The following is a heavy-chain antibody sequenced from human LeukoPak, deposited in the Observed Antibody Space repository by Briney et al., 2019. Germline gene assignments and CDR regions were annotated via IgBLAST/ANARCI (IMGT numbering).Heavy chain of an antibody. V-gene: IGHV1-8*03. D-gene: IGHD6-19*01. J-gene: IGHJ6*03. Sequence: ASVKVSCKASGYTFISYDINWVRQVTGQGLEWMGWMNPNSGNTGYAQKFQGRVTITRNTSISTAFMELSSLRSEDTAVYYCARRAVGNSHYYSMDVWARGPRSPSP. CDR3: ARRAVGNSHYYSMDV. CDR1: GYTFISYD. CDR2: MNPNSGNT.